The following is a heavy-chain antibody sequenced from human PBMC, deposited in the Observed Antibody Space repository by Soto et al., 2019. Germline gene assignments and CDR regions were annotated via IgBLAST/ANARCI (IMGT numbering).Heavy chain of an antibody. V-gene: IGHV3-64*01. CDR1: GFTLSGYA. D-gene: IGHD1-26*01. J-gene: IGHJ6*04. CDR3: ARRSRPDFYLLDF. Sequence: SGGSLRLSCAASGFTLSGYAMDWVRQAPGKGLEYVSGISSNGVGTYYANSVQGRFTISRDNSKNTVYLQMGSLRPEDMAVYYCARRSRPDFYLLDFWGKGTTVTVSS. CDR2: ISSNGVGT.